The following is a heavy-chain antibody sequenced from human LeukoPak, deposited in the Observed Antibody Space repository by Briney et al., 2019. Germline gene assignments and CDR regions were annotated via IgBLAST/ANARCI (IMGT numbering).Heavy chain of an antibody. D-gene: IGHD3-22*01. Sequence: SQTLTLTCTVSGGSISSGSYYWSWIRQPAGKGLEWIGRIYTSGSTNYNPSLKSRVTISVDTSKNQFSLKLSSVTAADTAVYYCARDRGQIGYYYYYYMDVWGKGTTVTVSS. J-gene: IGHJ6*03. CDR2: IYTSGST. CDR3: ARDRGQIGYYYYYYMDV. V-gene: IGHV4-61*02. CDR1: GGSISSGSYY.